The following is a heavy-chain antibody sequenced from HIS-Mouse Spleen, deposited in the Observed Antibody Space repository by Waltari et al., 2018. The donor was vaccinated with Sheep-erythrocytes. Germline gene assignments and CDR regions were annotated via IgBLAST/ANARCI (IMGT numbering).Heavy chain of an antibody. D-gene: IGHD6-6*01. Sequence: EVQLVESGGGLVKPGGSLRLSCAASGFTFSSYSLNWVRQAPGKGLEWVSSISSSSSYIYYADSVKGRFTISRDNAKNSLYLQMNSLRAEDTAVYYCARDSTSDAFDIWGQGTMVTVSS. J-gene: IGHJ3*02. CDR2: ISSSSSYI. V-gene: IGHV3-21*01. CDR3: ARDSTSDAFDI. CDR1: GFTFSSYS.